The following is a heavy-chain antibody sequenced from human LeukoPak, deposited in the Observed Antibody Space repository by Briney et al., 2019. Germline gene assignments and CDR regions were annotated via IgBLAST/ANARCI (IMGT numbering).Heavy chain of an antibody. CDR3: ARGESFAFDV. J-gene: IGHJ3*01. CDR1: GFIFSSYD. V-gene: IGHV3-23*01. Sequence: VGSLRLSCVGSGFIFSSYDVGWVRQAPGKGLEWVSSISRAGDRTYYEDSVKGRFTISRDNSRNTMYLQMNSLRAEDTAVYYCARGESFAFDVWGQGTMVTVSS. CDR2: ISRAGDRT.